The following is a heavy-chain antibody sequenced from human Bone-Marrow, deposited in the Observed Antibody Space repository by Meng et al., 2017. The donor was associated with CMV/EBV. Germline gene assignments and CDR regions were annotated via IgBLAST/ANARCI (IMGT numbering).Heavy chain of an antibody. D-gene: IGHD6-13*01. Sequence: SVKVSCKASGGTFSSYAISWVRQAPGQGLEWMGGIIPIFGTANYAQKFQGRVTITTDESTSTAYMERSSLRSEDTAVYYCARDPTSRIAAAGPFDYWGQGTLVTVSS. V-gene: IGHV1-69*05. CDR2: IIPIFGTA. CDR1: GGTFSSYA. J-gene: IGHJ4*02. CDR3: ARDPTSRIAAAGPFDY.